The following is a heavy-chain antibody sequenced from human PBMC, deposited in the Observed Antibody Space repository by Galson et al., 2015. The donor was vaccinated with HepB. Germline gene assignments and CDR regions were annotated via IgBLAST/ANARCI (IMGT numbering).Heavy chain of an antibody. CDR3: ARRITMIGREIYAFDI. V-gene: IGHV3-11*06. Sequence: SLRLSCAASGFTFSDYYMSWIRQAPGKGLEWVSYISSSSSYTNYADSVKGRFTISRYNAKNSLYLQMNSLRAEDTAVYYCARRITMIGREIYAFDIWGQGTMVTVSS. CDR2: ISSSSSYT. J-gene: IGHJ3*02. D-gene: IGHD3-22*01. CDR1: GFTFSDYY.